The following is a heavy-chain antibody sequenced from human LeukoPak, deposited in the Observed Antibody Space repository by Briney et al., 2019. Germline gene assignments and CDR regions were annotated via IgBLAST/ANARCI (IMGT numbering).Heavy chain of an antibody. Sequence: GGSLRLSCTASGFSFSGHWMHWARQLPGKGLVWVSRISPTGSTTSYADSVKGRFTVSRDNAKNTLYLQVNNLRAEDTAVYYCARGPNSNWSGLDFWGQGILVTVSS. CDR2: ISPTGSTT. V-gene: IGHV3-74*01. D-gene: IGHD6-6*01. CDR1: GFSFSGHW. J-gene: IGHJ4*02. CDR3: ARGPNSNWSGLDF.